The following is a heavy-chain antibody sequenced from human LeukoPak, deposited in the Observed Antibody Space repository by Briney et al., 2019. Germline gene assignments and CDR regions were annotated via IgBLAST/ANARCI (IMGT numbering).Heavy chain of an antibody. Sequence: PGGSLRLSCAASGFTFSSYWMHWVRQAPGKGLVWVSRINSDGSSTSYADSVKGRFTISRDNAKNTLYLQMKSLRAEDTAVYYCARDYIVVVPAAIEGGPGSRRGRYYYYYGMDVWGKGTTVTVSS. CDR1: GFTFSSYW. CDR3: ARDYIVVVPAAIEGGPGSRRGRYYYYYGMDV. CDR2: INSDGSST. V-gene: IGHV3-74*01. D-gene: IGHD2-2*01. J-gene: IGHJ6*04.